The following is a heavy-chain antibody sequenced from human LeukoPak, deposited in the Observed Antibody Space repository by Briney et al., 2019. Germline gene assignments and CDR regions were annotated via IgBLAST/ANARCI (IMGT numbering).Heavy chain of an antibody. CDR1: GYSFTTYW. CDR2: FFPGNSGT. CDR3: ARHYNGDY. Sequence: GESLKISCKGSGYSFTTYWIGWVRQMPGKGLEWWGIFFPGNSGTRYNPSFQGQVTISADKSITTAYLQWSSLKALDTAIYYCARHYNGDYWGQGTLVTVSS. J-gene: IGHJ4*02. V-gene: IGHV5-51*01. D-gene: IGHD1-14*01.